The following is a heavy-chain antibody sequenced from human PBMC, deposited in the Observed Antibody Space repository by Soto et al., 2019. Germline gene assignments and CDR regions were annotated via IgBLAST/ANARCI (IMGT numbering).Heavy chain of an antibody. CDR1: GFTFSDYW. V-gene: IGHV3-7*03. J-gene: IGHJ4*02. CDR2: IKFDGSEK. Sequence: GGSLRLSCAASGFTFSDYWMSWVRQAPGKGPEWVANIKFDGSEKQYVDSVKGRFSISRDNSRNSLFLQMNSLRAGDTAVYYCVKDGGYCSSTTCYSPRNHYFDSWGQGTMVTVSS. D-gene: IGHD2-2*01. CDR3: VKDGGYCSSTTCYSPRNHYFDS.